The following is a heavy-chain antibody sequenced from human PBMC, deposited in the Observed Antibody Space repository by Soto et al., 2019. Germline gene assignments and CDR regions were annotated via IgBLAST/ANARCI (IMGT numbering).Heavy chain of an antibody. D-gene: IGHD2-15*01. CDR1: GFTFSSCA. Sequence: EVQLLESGGHLVQPGGSLRLSCAASGFTFSSCAMSWVRQAPGEGLEWVSSVSAGGGMTYYADSVKGRFTISRDNSNNALVLQMSTRRIDDAALYYSPRWVRGGSTSPASYYCSGVDVWGQGDRVT. V-gene: IGHV3-23*01. CDR3: PRWVRGGSTSPASYYCSGVDV. J-gene: IGHJ6*01. CDR2: VSAGGGMT.